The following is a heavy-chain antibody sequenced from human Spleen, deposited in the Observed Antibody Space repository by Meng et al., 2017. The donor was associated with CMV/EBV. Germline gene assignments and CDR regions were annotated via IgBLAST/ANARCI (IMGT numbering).Heavy chain of an antibody. V-gene: IGHV4-39*01. Sequence: SETLSLTCTVSGGSISSSSYYWGWIRQPPGKGLEWIGSIYYSGSTYYNPSLKSRVTISVDTSKNQFSLKLSSVTAADTAVYYCATTKYYDFWSGYWADDAFDIWGQGTMVTV. CDR1: GGSISSSSYY. CDR3: ATTKYYDFWSGYWADDAFDI. J-gene: IGHJ3*02. CDR2: IYYSGST. D-gene: IGHD3-3*01.